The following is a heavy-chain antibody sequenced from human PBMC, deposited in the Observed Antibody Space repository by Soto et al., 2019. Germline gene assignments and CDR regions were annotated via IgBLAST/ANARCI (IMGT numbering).Heavy chain of an antibody. CDR1: GFTFSSYW. CDR3: ARVPAYYGMDV. Sequence: GGSLRLSCAASGFTFSSYWMNWVRQAPGKGLEWVAHTNQDGSEKYYVDSVKGRFTISRDNAKNSLYLQMNSLTAEDTAVYYCARVPAYYGMDVWGQGTTVTVSS. V-gene: IGHV3-7*04. CDR2: TNQDGSEK. J-gene: IGHJ6*02.